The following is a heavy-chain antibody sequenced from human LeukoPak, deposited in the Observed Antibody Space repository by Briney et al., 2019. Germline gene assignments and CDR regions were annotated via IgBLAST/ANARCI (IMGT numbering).Heavy chain of an antibody. V-gene: IGHV4-38-2*01. CDR1: GYSISSGYY. CDR2: IYHSGST. D-gene: IGHD3-16*02. J-gene: IGHJ4*02. Sequence: KPSETLSLACVVSGYSISSGYYWGWIRQPPGKGLEWIGSIYHSGSTYYNPSLKSRVTISVDTSKNQFSLKLSSVTAADTAVYYCAFPSADYVWGSYRYRGYYFDYWGQGTLVTVSS. CDR3: AFPSADYVWGSYRYRGYYFDY.